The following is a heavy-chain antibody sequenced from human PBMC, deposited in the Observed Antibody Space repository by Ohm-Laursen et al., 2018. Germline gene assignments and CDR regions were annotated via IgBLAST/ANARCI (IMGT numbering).Heavy chain of an antibody. CDR3: AKGPFYYFDSTGYYFDY. CDR2: IWYYGSNK. CDR1: GFTFSSYG. Sequence: SSLRLSCTASGFTFSSYGMHWVRQAPGKGLEWVAVIWYYGSNKYYADSVKGRFTISRDNSKNTLYLQMNSLRAEDTAVYYCAKGPFYYFDSTGYYFDYWGQGTLVTVSS. V-gene: IGHV3-33*06. D-gene: IGHD3-22*01. J-gene: IGHJ4*02.